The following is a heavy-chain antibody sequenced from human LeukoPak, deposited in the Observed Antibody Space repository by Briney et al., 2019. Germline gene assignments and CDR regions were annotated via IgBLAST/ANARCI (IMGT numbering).Heavy chain of an antibody. V-gene: IGHV4-30-2*01. CDR2: ICHSGST. CDR1: GGSISSGGYS. CDR3: ARVAGSGSYYNGWFDP. J-gene: IGHJ5*02. Sequence: SQTLSLTCAVSGGSISSGGYSWSWIRQPPGKGLEWTGYICHSGSTYYNPSLKSRVTISVDRSKNQFSLKLSSVTAADTAVYYCARVAGSGSYYNGWFDPWGQGTLVTVSS. D-gene: IGHD3-10*01.